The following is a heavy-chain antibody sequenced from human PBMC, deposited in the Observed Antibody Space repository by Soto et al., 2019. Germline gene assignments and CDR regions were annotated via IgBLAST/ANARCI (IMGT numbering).Heavy chain of an antibody. CDR1: GGTFSSYT. CDR2: IIPILGIA. V-gene: IGHV1-69*04. J-gene: IGHJ6*02. Sequence: SVKVSCKASGGTFSSYTISWVRQAPGQGLEWMGRIIPILGIANYAQKFQGRVTITADKSTSTAYMELSSLRSEDTAVYYCARDFAIAAAGYYYYGMDVWGQGATVTDSS. CDR3: ARDFAIAAAGYYYYGMDV. D-gene: IGHD6-13*01.